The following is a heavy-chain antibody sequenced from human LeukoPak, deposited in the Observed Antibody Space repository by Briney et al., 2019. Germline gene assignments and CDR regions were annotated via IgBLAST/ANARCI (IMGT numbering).Heavy chain of an antibody. V-gene: IGHV3-33*08. Sequence: SGGSLRLSCAASGFTFSGSAMHWVRQASGKGLEWVTLIWHDGSHKFYIDSVRGRFTISRDNSKNTVYLQMNGLRAEDTAVYYCAREISGSGSYPDFWGQGTLVTVSS. CDR1: GFTFSGSA. CDR2: IWHDGSHK. J-gene: IGHJ4*02. D-gene: IGHD3-10*01. CDR3: AREISGSGSYPDF.